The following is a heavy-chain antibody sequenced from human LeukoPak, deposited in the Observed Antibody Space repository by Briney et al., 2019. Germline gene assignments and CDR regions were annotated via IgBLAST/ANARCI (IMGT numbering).Heavy chain of an antibody. CDR3: ARGIVVDSFDY. J-gene: IGHJ4*02. V-gene: IGHV4-61*02. CDR2: IYTSGST. D-gene: IGHD3-22*01. Sequence: SQTLSLTCTVSGGSISSGSYYWSWIRQPAGKGLEWIGRIYTSGSTNYNPSLKSRLTISVDTSKNQFSLKLSSVTAADTAVYYCARGIVVDSFDYWGQGTLVTVSS. CDR1: GGSISSGSYY.